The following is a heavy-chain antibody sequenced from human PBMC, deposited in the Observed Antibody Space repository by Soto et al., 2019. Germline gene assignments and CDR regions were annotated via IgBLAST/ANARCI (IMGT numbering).Heavy chain of an antibody. D-gene: IGHD6-13*01. CDR1: GFTFSSYG. CDR3: ARARGIWPQLANWFDP. CDR2: IWYDGSNK. Sequence: HPGGSLRLSCAASGFTFSSYGMHWVRQAPGKGLEWVAVIWYDGSNKYYADSVKGRFTISRDNSKNTLYLQMNSLRAEDTAVYYCARARGIWPQLANWFDPWGQGTLVTVSS. J-gene: IGHJ5*02. V-gene: IGHV3-33*01.